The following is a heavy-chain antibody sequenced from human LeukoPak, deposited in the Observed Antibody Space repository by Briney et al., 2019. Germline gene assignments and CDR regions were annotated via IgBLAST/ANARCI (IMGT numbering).Heavy chain of an antibody. V-gene: IGHV3-30-3*01. Sequence: GTSLRLSCAASGFTFRAYILHWVRQAPGKGLEWLTVITSGENNEYYADAVKGRFTISRDNAKSTLFLQMNSLRAEDTALYYCAREARPSTIVVVQHWYFDLWGRGSLVTVSS. CDR3: AREARPSTIVVVQHWYFDL. CDR2: ITSGENNE. J-gene: IGHJ2*01. CDR1: GFTFRAYI. D-gene: IGHD3-22*01.